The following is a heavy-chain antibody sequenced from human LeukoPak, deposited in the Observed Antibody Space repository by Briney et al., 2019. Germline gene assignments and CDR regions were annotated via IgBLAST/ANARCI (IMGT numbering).Heavy chain of an antibody. CDR3: ATSYGIGGQSTYWFFDL. CDR1: XGTFSSYA. Sequence: ASVXVXXKXSXGTFSSYAISXXRQAPGQGLXXXGXXIPIFGTANYAQKFQGRVTMTTDTSTSTVYMELRSLRSDDTAVYYCATSYGIGGQSTYWFFDLWGRGTLVTVSS. CDR2: XIPIFGTA. D-gene: IGHD3-16*01. J-gene: IGHJ2*01. V-gene: IGHV1-69*05.